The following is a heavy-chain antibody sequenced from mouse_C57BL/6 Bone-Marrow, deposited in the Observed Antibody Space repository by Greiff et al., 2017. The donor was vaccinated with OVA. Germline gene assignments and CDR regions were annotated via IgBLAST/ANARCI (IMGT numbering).Heavy chain of an antibody. CDR2: IYPRSGNT. CDR3: ASYYGSSYEWYFDV. V-gene: IGHV1-81*01. D-gene: IGHD1-1*01. Sequence: QVQLQQSGAELARPGASVKLFCKASGYTFTSYGISWVKQRTGQGLAWIGEIYPRSGNTYYNEKFKGKATLTADKSSSTAYMELRSLTSEDSAVYFGASYYGSSYEWYFDVWGTGTTVTVSS. CDR1: GYTFTSYG. J-gene: IGHJ1*03.